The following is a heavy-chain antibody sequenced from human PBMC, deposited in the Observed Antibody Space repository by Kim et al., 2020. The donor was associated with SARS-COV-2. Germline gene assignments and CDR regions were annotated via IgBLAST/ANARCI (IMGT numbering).Heavy chain of an antibody. CDR2: ISGSGDRT. Sequence: GGSLRLSCATSGFPFSSWAMAWVRQAPGKGLEWVSGISGSGDRTETADSVKGRVTISSDNSKKTMYLHVNSLRAETTAVYYCYHIWNLAYWCGGALFTVS. CDR1: GFPFSSWA. V-gene: IGHV3-23*01. CDR3: YHIWNLAY. J-gene: IGHJ4*02. D-gene: IGHD1-1*01.